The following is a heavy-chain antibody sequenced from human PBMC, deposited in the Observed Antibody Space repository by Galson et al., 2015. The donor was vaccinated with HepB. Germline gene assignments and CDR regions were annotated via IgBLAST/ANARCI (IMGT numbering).Heavy chain of an antibody. CDR3: ATAGFVVVVAATDYYAFDI. D-gene: IGHD2-15*01. V-gene: IGHV1-24*01. Sequence: SVKVSCKVSGYTLTELSMHWVRQAPGKGLEWMGGFDPEDGETIYAQKFQGRVTMTEDTSTDTAYMELSSLRSEDTAVYYCATAGFVVVVAATDYYAFDIWGQGTMVTVSS. CDR2: FDPEDGET. CDR1: GYTLTELS. J-gene: IGHJ3*02.